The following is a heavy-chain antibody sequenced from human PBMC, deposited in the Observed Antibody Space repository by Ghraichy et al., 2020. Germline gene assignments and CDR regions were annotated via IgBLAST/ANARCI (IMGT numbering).Heavy chain of an antibody. Sequence: SETLSLTCTVSGGSISSGDYYWSWIRQPPGKGLEWIGYIYYSGSTYYNPSLKSRVTISVDTSKNQFSLKLSSVTAADTAVYYCARVLPAGYYYYGMDVWGQGTTVTVS. V-gene: IGHV4-30-4*01. J-gene: IGHJ6*02. D-gene: IGHD2-2*01. CDR1: GGSISSGDYY. CDR3: ARVLPAGYYYYGMDV. CDR2: IYYSGST.